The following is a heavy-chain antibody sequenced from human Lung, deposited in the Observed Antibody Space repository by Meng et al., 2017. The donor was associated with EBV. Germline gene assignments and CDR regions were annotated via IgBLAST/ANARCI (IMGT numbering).Heavy chain of an antibody. CDR1: GGSISSGGHY. V-gene: IGHV4-31*01. D-gene: IGHD5-18*01. J-gene: IGHJ4*02. CDR3: ARAVDTGYFDY. Sequence: QVQLQESGPGLVKPSQTLSLTCTVSGGSISSGGHYWSWIRQHPGKSLEWIGYIYYSGSTYYSPSLKSLVSISVDTSNNQFSLKLSSVTAADTAVYYCARAVDTGYFDYWGQGTLVTVSS. CDR2: IYYSGST.